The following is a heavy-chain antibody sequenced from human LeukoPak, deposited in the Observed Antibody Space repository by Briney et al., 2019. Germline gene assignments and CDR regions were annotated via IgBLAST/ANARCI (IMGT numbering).Heavy chain of an antibody. CDR2: INHSGST. J-gene: IGHJ6*02. CDR3: ARTCHGTRCYSYYYYGMDV. V-gene: IGHV4-34*01. Sequence: SETLSLTCAVYGGSFSGYYWSWIRQPPGKGLEWIGEINHSGSTNYNPSLKSRVTISVDTSKNQFSLQLRSVTAADTAVYSCARTCHGTRCYSYYYYGMDVWGQGTTVTVSS. D-gene: IGHD6-13*01. CDR1: GGSFSGYY.